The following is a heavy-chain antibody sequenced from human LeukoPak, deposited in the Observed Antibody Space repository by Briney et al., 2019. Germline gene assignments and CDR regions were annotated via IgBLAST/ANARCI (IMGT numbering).Heavy chain of an antibody. V-gene: IGHV3-49*04. CDR3: TRRTTVVTLGVGGGFDY. CDR2: IRSKAYGGTT. Sequence: GGSLRLSCTASGFTFGDYAMSWVRQAPGRGLEWVGFIRSKAYGGTTEYAASVTGRFTISRDDSKSIAYLQMNSLKTEDTAVYYCTRRTTVVTLGVGGGFDYWGQGTLVTVSS. J-gene: IGHJ4*02. CDR1: GFTFGDYA. D-gene: IGHD4-23*01.